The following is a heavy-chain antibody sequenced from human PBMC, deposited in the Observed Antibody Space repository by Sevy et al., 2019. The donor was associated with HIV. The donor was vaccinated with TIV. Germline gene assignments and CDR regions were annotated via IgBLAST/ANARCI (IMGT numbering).Heavy chain of an antibody. J-gene: IGHJ6*02. Sequence: SETLSLTYTVSGDSVSSGNYYWSWIRQPPGKGLEWIGYNFYSGSTTYNPSLKSRVTISVDTSKNQFSLKLSSVTAADTAVYYCAGAAPGYYYAMDVWGQGTTVTVSS. CDR3: AGAAPGYYYAMDV. D-gene: IGHD6-13*01. V-gene: IGHV4-61*01. CDR1: GDSVSSGNYY. CDR2: NFYSGST.